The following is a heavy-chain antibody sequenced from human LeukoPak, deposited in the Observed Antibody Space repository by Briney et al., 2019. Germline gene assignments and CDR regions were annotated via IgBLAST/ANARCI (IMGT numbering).Heavy chain of an antibody. V-gene: IGHV3-7*01. J-gene: IGHJ6*02. CDR2: IKQDGSEK. CDR1: GFTFSRYW. CDR3: ARIVDYGLGHYGMDV. D-gene: IGHD4-17*01. Sequence: GGSLRLSCAASGFTFSRYWMTWVRQAPGKGLEWVANIKQDGSEKYYVDSVKGRFTISRDNAENSLYLQMNTLRAENTAVYYCARIVDYGLGHYGMDVWGRGTTVTVSS.